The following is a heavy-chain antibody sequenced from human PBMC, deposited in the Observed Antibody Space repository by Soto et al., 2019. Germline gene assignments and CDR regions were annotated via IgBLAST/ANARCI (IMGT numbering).Heavy chain of an antibody. D-gene: IGHD3-10*01. CDR1: GYTFTNYD. CDR2: ISTYTGNT. V-gene: IGHV1-18*01. CDR3: ARGYYYGSGRPTPGGMDV. Sequence: QVHLVQSGAEVKKPGASVKVSCKASGYTFTNYDINWVRQAPGQGLEWMGWISTYTGNTNYAQKLQGRVTMTTDTSSGTAYVELRSLRSDETAVYYCARGYYYGSGRPTPGGMDVWGQGTTVTVSS. J-gene: IGHJ6*02.